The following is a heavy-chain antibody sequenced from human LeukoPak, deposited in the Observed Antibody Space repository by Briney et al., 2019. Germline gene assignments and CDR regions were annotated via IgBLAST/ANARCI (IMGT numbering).Heavy chain of an antibody. V-gene: IGHV3-7*03. J-gene: IGHJ4*02. CDR1: GFTFSSYW. CDR3: AREMQRYFDWYNDY. D-gene: IGHD3-9*01. Sequence: PGGSLRLSCAAPGFTFSSYWMNLVRQAPGKGLEWVANMNQDGSEKYYVDSVKGRFTISRDNAKNSLYLQMNSLRAEDTAVYYCAREMQRYFDWYNDYWGQGTLVTVSS. CDR2: MNQDGSEK.